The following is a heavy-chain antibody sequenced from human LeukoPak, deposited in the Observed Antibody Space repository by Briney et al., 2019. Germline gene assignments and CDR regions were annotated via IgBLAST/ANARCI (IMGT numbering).Heavy chain of an antibody. CDR3: STRLGL. CDR1: GFTFSDYS. V-gene: IGHV3-48*02. CDR2: IDGAGDTI. D-gene: IGHD3-16*01. Sequence: GGSLRLSCATSGFTFSDYSMNWVRQAPGKGLEWVSYIDGAGDTIYYADSVKRRLSLYRDNAKSSLPLKLNSLRDEDTAVYYCSTRLGLWGQGPLVTVSS. J-gene: IGHJ1*01.